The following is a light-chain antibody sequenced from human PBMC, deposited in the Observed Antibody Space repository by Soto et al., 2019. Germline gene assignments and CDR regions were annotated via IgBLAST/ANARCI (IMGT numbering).Light chain of an antibody. CDR1: QGIRND. CDR2: AAS. J-gene: IGKJ5*01. V-gene: IGKV1-17*01. Sequence: DIQITQSPSSLTVSVGDRVTITCRASQGIRNDLGWYQQKPGKAPKRLIYAASSLLSGVPSRFSGSGSETEFTLTISSLQPEDFATYYCQQGYPITFGQGTRLEI. CDR3: QQGYPIT.